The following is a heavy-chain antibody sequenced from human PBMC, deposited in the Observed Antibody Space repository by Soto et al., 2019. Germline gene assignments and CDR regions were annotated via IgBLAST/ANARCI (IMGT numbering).Heavy chain of an antibody. D-gene: IGHD3-22*01. CDR1: GYTFTGYY. V-gene: IGHV1-2*04. CDR2: INPNSGGT. CDR3: ARGGGTYXXDSSGYEGAFDI. Sequence: ASVKVSCKASGYTFTGYYMHWVRQAPGQGLEWMGWINPNSGGTNYAQKFQGWVTMTRDTSISTAYMELSRLRSDDTAVYYCARGGGTYXXDSSGYEGAFDIWGQGTMXTV. J-gene: IGHJ3*02.